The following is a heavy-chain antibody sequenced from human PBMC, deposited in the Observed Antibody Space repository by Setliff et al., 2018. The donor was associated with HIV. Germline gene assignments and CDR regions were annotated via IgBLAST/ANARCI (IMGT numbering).Heavy chain of an antibody. CDR3: ARSEGIAVAHDPKNYYYGLDV. CDR1: GFSFSSYA. Sequence: PGGSLRLSCAASGFSFSSYAMGWVRQAPGKGLEWVSVVSTRGDYTYFADSVKGRFTISRDNSKNTVFLQIKSPRAEDTALYYCARSEGIAVAHDPKNYYYGLDVWGQGTTVTVSS. D-gene: IGHD6-19*01. J-gene: IGHJ6*02. V-gene: IGHV3-23*01. CDR2: VSTRGDYT.